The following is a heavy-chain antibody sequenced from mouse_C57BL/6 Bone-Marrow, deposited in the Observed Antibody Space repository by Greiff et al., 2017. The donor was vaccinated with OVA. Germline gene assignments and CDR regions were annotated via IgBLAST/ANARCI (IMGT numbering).Heavy chain of an antibody. CDR1: GYTFTSYW. V-gene: IGHV1-64*01. J-gene: IGHJ3*01. D-gene: IGHD1-1*01. Sequence: QVQLQQPGAELVKPGASVKLSCKASGYTFTSYWMHWVKQRPGQGLEWIGMIHPNSGSTNYNEKFKSKATLTVDKSSSTAYMHLSSLTSEASAVYYCAGRGYGSSYWFAYWGQGTLVTVSA. CDR3: AGRGYGSSYWFAY. CDR2: IHPNSGST.